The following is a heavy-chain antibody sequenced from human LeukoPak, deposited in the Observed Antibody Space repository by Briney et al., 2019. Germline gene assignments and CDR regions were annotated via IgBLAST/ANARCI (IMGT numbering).Heavy chain of an antibody. J-gene: IGHJ4*02. CDR1: GFTFTNAW. V-gene: IGHV3-15*01. Sequence: GGSLRLSCAVSGFTFTNAWMSWVRQAPGKGREWVGRILNKANGGTTVYAARVKGRFTISTDDSKNTLYLHMNSLKTEDTAVYYCTTYIAVTGTGDYWGQGTLVTVSS. D-gene: IGHD6-19*01. CDR3: TTYIAVTGTGDY. CDR2: ILNKANGGTT.